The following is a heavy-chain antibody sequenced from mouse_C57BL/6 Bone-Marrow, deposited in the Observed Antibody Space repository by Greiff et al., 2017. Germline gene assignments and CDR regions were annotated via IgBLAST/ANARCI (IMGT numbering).Heavy chain of an antibody. V-gene: IGHV1-59*01. CDR1: GYTFTSYW. CDR3: ARYSSWFAY. CDR2: IDPSDSYT. J-gene: IGHJ3*01. Sequence: QVQLQQPGAELVRPGTSVKLSCKASGYTFTSYWMHWVKQRPGQGLEWIGVIDPSDSYTNYNQKFKGKATLTVDTSSSTAYMQLNCLTSMDSAVSYCARYSSWFAYWGQGTLVTVSA.